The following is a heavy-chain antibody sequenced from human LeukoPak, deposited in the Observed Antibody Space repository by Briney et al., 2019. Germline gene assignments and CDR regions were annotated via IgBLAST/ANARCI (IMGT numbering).Heavy chain of an antibody. CDR2: ISYDGSVK. Sequence: QTGGSLRLSCAASGFTFSGYAMHWVRQAPGKGLEWVAVISYDGSVKFYADSVKGRFTISRDTSKNRLYLQMNSLRGEDTAVYYCARDLSEFGFTSGSVDYWGQGTLVTVSS. J-gene: IGHJ4*02. CDR1: GFTFSGYA. CDR3: ARDLSEFGFTSGSVDY. D-gene: IGHD6-19*01. V-gene: IGHV3-30-3*01.